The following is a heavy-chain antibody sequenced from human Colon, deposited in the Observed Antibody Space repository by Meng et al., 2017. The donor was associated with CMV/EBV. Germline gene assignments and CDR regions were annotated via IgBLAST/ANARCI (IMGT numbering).Heavy chain of an antibody. J-gene: IGHJ4*02. D-gene: IGHD3-16*02. CDR3: ASGEGYTLRD. V-gene: IGHV1-69*02. Sequence: SGKTSLGNFNTYSNFWVRQAPGQGLEWGGISIPFLGVTDSAQTMRDRVTLTADKATGVAYMELRSLTSDDTAVYFCASGEGYTLRDWGQGTLVTVSS. CDR1: LGNFNTYS. CDR2: SIPFLGVT.